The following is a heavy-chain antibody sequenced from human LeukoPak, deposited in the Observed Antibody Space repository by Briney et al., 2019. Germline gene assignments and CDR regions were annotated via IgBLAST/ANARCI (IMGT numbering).Heavy chain of an antibody. J-gene: IGHJ4*02. D-gene: IGHD3-22*01. CDR1: GYTFTSYA. CDR3: ARDGGDSSGYYTFDY. CDR2: ISAYSGNT. V-gene: IGHV1-18*01. Sequence: GASVKVSCKASGYTFTSYAISWVRQAPGQGLEWMGWISAYSGNTNYAQKLQGRVTVTTDTSTSTAYMELRSLTSDDTAIYYCARDGGDSSGYYTFDYWGQGTLVTVSS.